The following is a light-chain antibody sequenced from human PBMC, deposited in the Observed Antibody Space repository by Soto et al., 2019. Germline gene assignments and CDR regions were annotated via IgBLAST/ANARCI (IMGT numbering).Light chain of an antibody. Sequence: QLVLTQPPSASGTPGQRVTISCSGSSSNIGSNTVNWYQQLPGTAPKLLIYSNNQRPSGGPDRFSGSKSGISASLAISGLQSEDEADYYCAAWDDSLNGWVFGGGTKLTVL. CDR1: SSNIGSNT. V-gene: IGLV1-44*01. CDR2: SNN. CDR3: AAWDDSLNGWV. J-gene: IGLJ3*02.